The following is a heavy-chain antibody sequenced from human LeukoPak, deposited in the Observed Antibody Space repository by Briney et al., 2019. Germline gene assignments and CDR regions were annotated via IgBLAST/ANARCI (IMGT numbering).Heavy chain of an antibody. V-gene: IGHV4-39*01. Sequence: SSETLSLTCTVSGGSISSSSYYWGWIRQPPGKGLEWIGSIYYSGSTYYNPSLKSRVTISVDTSKNQFSLKLSSVTAADTAVYYCARHSLPNYDILTGYYMPWGQGTLVTVSS. CDR2: IYYSGST. J-gene: IGHJ5*02. CDR1: GGSISSSSYY. D-gene: IGHD3-9*01. CDR3: ARHSLPNYDILTGYYMP.